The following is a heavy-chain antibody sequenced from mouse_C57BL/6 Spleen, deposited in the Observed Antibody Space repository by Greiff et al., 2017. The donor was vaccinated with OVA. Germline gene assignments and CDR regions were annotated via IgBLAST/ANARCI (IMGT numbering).Heavy chain of an antibody. Sequence: EVQLQESGPGLVKPSQSLSLTCSVTGYSITSGYYWNWIRQFPGNKLEWLGNISYDGSNNYNPSLKNRISITRDTSKNQFFLKLNSVTTEDTATYYGARGHYYCSSFYFDYWGQGTTLTVSS. V-gene: IGHV3-6*01. CDR2: ISYDGSN. J-gene: IGHJ2*01. D-gene: IGHD1-1*01. CDR3: ARGHYYCSSFYFDY. CDR1: GYSITSGYY.